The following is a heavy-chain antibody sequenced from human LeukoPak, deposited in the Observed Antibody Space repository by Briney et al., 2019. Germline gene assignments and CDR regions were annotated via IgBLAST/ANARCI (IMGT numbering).Heavy chain of an antibody. Sequence: PSETLSLTCTVSGGSISSSSYYWGWIRQPPGKGLEWIGSIYYSGSTYYNPSLKSRVTISVDTSKNQFSLKLGSVTAADTAVYYCAGLGVLMVYAIVGSGGRRWGQGTLVTVSS. V-gene: IGHV4-39*01. CDR3: AGLGVLMVYAIVGSGGRR. CDR1: GGSISSSSYY. J-gene: IGHJ4*02. D-gene: IGHD2-8*01. CDR2: IYYSGST.